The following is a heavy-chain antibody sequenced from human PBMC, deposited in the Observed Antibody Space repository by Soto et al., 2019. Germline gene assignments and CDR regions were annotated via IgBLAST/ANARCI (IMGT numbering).Heavy chain of an antibody. Sequence: TSETLSLTCTVTGGSIRSSYHYWGWIRQPPGKGLEWIGSVYYNGSTYLNPSLKNRVTIFVDTSNNQFSLNLTSVTAADTAVYYCARHPGYREAFDYWGQGPLVTVSS. J-gene: IGHJ4*02. CDR1: GGSIRSSYHY. CDR2: VYYNGST. D-gene: IGHD5-18*01. CDR3: ARHPGYREAFDY. V-gene: IGHV4-39*01.